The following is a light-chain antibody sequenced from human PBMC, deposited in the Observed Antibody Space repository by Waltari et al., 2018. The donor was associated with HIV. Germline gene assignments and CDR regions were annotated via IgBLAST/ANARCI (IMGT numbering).Light chain of an antibody. V-gene: IGLV2-23*02. Sequence: QSALTQPASVSGSPGQSLTISCTRTSTDVGGYNYVSWNQQYPGKAPKPMIYDFSTRHSGVSNRFSGSKSGNTASLTISGLQAEDEADYCCCSYAGSSTHVVFGGGTKLTVL. J-gene: IGLJ2*01. CDR1: STDVGGYNY. CDR3: CSYAGSSTHVV. CDR2: DFS.